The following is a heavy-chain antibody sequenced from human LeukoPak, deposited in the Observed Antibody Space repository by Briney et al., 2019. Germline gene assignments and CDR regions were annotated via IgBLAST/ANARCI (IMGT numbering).Heavy chain of an antibody. CDR2: IYYSGST. J-gene: IGHJ4*02. CDR1: GGSISSSSYY. Sequence: SETLSLTCTVSGGSISSSSYYWGWIRQPPGKGLERIGSIYYSGSTYYNPSLKSRVTVSVDTSKNQFSLKLSSVTAADTAVYYCARLDQSGWFYWGQGTLVTVSS. D-gene: IGHD6-19*01. V-gene: IGHV4-39*01. CDR3: ARLDQSGWFY.